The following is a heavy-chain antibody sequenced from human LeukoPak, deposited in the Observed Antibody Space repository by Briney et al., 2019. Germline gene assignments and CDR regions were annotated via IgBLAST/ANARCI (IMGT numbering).Heavy chain of an antibody. V-gene: IGHV1-18*01. CDR3: ARDIPSSSWGVYYFDY. CDR1: GGTFSSYA. CDR2: MNPNSGNT. J-gene: IGHJ4*02. Sequence: ASVKVSCKASGGTFSSYAISWVRQAPGQGLEWMGGMNPNSGNTGYAQKLQGRVTMTTDTSTSTAYMELRSLRSDDTAVYYCARDIPSSSWGVYYFDYWGQGTLVTVSS. D-gene: IGHD6-13*01.